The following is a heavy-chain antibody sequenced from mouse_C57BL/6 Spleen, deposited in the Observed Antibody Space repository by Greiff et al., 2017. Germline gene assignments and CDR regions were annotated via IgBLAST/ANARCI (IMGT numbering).Heavy chain of an antibody. V-gene: IGHV3-6*01. Sequence: EVKLMESGPGLVKPSQSLSLTCSVTGYSITSGYYWNWIRQFPGNQLEWMGYISYDGSNNYNPSLNNRISITRDPSQNKFCLQLNSVTTEDTATNYCEAACYGSIYLAWFAYWGQGTLVTVSA. CDR3: EAACYGSIYLAWFAY. CDR1: GYSITSGYY. D-gene: IGHD1-1*01. J-gene: IGHJ3*01. CDR2: ISYDGSN.